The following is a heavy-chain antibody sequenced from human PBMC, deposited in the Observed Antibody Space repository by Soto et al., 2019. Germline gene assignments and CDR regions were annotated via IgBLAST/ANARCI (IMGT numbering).Heavy chain of an antibody. J-gene: IGHJ4*02. Sequence: QVQLVESGRGVVQPGRSLRLSCAASGFTFSSYGMHWVRQAPSKGLEWVAVISYDGSNKYYADSVKGRFTISRDNSKNTLYLQMNSLRAEDTAVYYCAKDRATVVTGAFDYWGQGTLVTVSS. V-gene: IGHV3-30*18. CDR1: GFTFSSYG. D-gene: IGHD2-15*01. CDR2: ISYDGSNK. CDR3: AKDRATVVTGAFDY.